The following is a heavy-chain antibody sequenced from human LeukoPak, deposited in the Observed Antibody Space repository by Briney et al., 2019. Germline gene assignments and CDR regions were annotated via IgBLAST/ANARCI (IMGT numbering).Heavy chain of an antibody. CDR3: AVETYVRGPYNFDL. J-gene: IGHJ3*01. Sequence: SVRVSCKSSGFTLAKSTWQGLRQARGQSLEWIGWIVIGNGNTRYAQEFQERVTITWDMSTTTAYMELSSLRSEDTALYYCAVETYVRGPYNFDLWGQGTMVTVSS. V-gene: IGHV1-58*01. CDR1: GFTLAKST. CDR2: IVIGNGNT. D-gene: IGHD3-10*01.